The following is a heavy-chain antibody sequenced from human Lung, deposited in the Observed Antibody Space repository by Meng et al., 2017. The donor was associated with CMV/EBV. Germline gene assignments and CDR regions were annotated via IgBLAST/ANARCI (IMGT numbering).Heavy chain of an antibody. J-gene: IGHJ4*02. V-gene: IGHV3-21*01. CDR2: ISRSSSHI. Sequence: GSPXRLXFVASGLTFSGYSMNWFRQAPGKGLEWLSSISRSSSHIYYADSVKGRFTISRDNANNSLYLQMNSLRAEDSAVYYCVRDVKYSGYGPYYFDNWGQGALVTVSS. D-gene: IGHD5-12*01. CDR1: GLTFSGYS. CDR3: VRDVKYSGYGPYYFDN.